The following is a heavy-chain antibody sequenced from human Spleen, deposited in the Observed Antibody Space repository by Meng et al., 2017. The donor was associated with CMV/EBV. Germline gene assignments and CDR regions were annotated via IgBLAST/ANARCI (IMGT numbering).Heavy chain of an antibody. Sequence: GESLKISCAASGFTFSDYYMSWIRQAPGKGLEWVSYISSSDGTMYYADSVKGRFSISRDNAKNSLFLEMNSLRPDDTAVYYCARDSSNKILGGLDVWGQGATVTVSS. V-gene: IGHV3-11*04. J-gene: IGHJ6*02. CDR3: ARDSSNKILGGLDV. CDR2: ISSSDGTM. CDR1: GFTFSDYY. D-gene: IGHD3-16*01.